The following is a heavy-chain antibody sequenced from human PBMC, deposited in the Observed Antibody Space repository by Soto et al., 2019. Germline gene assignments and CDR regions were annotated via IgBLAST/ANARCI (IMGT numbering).Heavy chain of an antibody. Sequence: QLQLQESGSGLVKPSQTLSLTCAVSGGSISSGGYSWSWIRQPPGKGLEWIGYIYHSGSTYYNPSLKSRVPKSLDRPKNKSSRKWGSVPAPDRALYYWAPGGGLPRYYWGQGTLVTVSS. CDR3: APGGGLPRYY. CDR1: GGSISSGGYS. CDR2: IYHSGST. J-gene: IGHJ4*02. D-gene: IGHD5-12*01. V-gene: IGHV4-30-2*02.